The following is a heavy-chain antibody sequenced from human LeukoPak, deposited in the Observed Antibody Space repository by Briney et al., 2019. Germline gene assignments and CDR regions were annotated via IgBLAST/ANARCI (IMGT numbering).Heavy chain of an antibody. CDR2: IKQDGSEK. V-gene: IGHV3-7*01. J-gene: IGHJ4*02. CDR1: GFTFSSYW. Sequence: GGSLRLSCAASGFTFSSYWMSWVRQAPGKGLEGVANIKQDGSEKYYVDSVKGRFTISRDNAKNALYLQMNTLRAEDTGVYYCASSDSSSSEWYWGQGTLVTVSS. CDR3: ASSDSSSSEWY. D-gene: IGHD6-13*01.